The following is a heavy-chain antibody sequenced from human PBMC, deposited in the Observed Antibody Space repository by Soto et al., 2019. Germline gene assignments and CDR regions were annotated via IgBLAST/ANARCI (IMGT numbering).Heavy chain of an antibody. CDR3: AKDLVALVPGAAYIYFAMEV. V-gene: IGHV3-7*01. D-gene: IGHD2-8*02. CDR1: GFTFNNFW. CDR2: IKQDGSEK. J-gene: IGHJ6*02. Sequence: PGGSLRLSCATSGFTFNNFWMSWVRQAPGKGLEWLANIKQDGSEKHFADSVQGRFTVSRDNAKKALFLQMTSLRADDTAVYYCAKDLVALVPGAAYIYFAMEVWGRGTTVTVSS.